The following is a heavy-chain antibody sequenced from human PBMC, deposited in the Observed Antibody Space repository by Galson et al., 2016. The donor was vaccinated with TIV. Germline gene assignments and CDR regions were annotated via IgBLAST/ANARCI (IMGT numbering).Heavy chain of an antibody. D-gene: IGHD5-18*01. CDR2: ISYDGSDK. V-gene: IGHV3-33*01. CDR1: GFTFSSSG. CDR3: ARIHRSYGMDV. Sequence: PRLSCAASGFTFSSSGMHWVRQAPGKGLEWVAIISYDGSDKDHTDSVKGRFTISRDKSKNTLYLQMDSVRVEDTATYYCARIHRSYGMDVWGQGTTVTVSS. J-gene: IGHJ6*02.